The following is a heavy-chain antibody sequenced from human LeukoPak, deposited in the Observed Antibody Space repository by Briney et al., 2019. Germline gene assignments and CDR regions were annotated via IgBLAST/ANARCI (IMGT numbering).Heavy chain of an antibody. CDR3: AKDVSSSIHY. V-gene: IGHV3-30*18. J-gene: IGHJ4*02. D-gene: IGHD6-6*01. CDR2: ISYEGSYK. CDR1: GFTFSDYG. Sequence: GTSLRLSCAASGFTFSDYGMHWVRQAPGQGLEWVTFISYEGSYKYYGDSVKGRFTISRDSSENTLYLQMNSLRPDDTAVYYCAKDVSSSIHYWGQGTLVTVSS.